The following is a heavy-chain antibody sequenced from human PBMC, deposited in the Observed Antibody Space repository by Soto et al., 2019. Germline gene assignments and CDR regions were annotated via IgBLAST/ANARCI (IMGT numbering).Heavy chain of an antibody. CDR3: ASDYIYDSSGNIVQPDY. D-gene: IGHD3-22*01. V-gene: IGHV3-23*01. CDR2: ISGSGGST. J-gene: IGHJ4*02. CDR1: GFTFSNYA. Sequence: GGSLRLSCAASGFTFSNYAMTWVRQAPGKGLEWVSAISGSGGSTYYADSVKGRCTISRDNSKNTVYLQMNSLRAEDTAIYYCASDYIYDSSGNIVQPDYWGQGTLVTVSS.